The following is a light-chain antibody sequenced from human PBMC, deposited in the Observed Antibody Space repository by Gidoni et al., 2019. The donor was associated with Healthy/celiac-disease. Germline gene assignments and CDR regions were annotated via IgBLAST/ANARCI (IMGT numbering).Light chain of an antibody. V-gene: IGKV3-11*01. J-gene: IGKJ2*01. Sequence: EIVLTQSPATLSVSPGERATLSCRASQSVSSYLAWYQQKPGQAPRLLIYDASNRATGIPARFSGSGSGTDFTLTISSLEPEDLAVYYCQQRSNWTPGHTFGQGTKLEIK. CDR1: QSVSSY. CDR3: QQRSNWTPGHT. CDR2: DAS.